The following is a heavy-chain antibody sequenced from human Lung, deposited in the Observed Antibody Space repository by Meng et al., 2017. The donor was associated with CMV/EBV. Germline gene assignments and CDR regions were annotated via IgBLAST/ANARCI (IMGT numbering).Heavy chain of an antibody. D-gene: IGHD2-2*01. Sequence: SCAASGFTFSSYEMNWVRQAPGKGLEWVSYISSSGSTIYYADSVKGRFTISRDNAKNSLYLQMNSLRAEDTAVYYCARLLSKGLIVVPAVSSDYWXQGTXVNGAS. CDR3: ARLLSKGLIVVPAVSSDY. CDR1: GFTFSSYE. J-gene: IGHJ4*02. V-gene: IGHV3-48*03. CDR2: ISSSGSTI.